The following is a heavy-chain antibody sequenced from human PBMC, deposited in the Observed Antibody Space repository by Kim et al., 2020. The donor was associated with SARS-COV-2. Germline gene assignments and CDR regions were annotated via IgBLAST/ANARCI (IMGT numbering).Heavy chain of an antibody. CDR3: ARRGGDP. Sequence: YSGSTNYNPSLKSRVTISVDTSKNQCSLKLSSVTAADTAVYYCARRGGDPWGQGTLVTVSS. CDR2: YSGST. V-gene: IGHV4-59*08. J-gene: IGHJ5*02.